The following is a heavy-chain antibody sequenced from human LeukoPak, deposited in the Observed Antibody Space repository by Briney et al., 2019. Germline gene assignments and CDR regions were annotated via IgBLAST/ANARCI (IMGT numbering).Heavy chain of an antibody. V-gene: IGHV1-3*01. Sequence: ASVKVSCKASGYAFPHYGVQWVRQAPGQTLEWMGWINAGNGDDTKYSQKFQARLTMTTDTSATTVYMELNSLRSEDTAVYYCAREPIAAAGGFDYWGQGTLVTVSS. CDR2: INAGNGDDT. CDR3: AREPIAAAGGFDY. J-gene: IGHJ4*02. CDR1: GYAFPHYG. D-gene: IGHD6-13*01.